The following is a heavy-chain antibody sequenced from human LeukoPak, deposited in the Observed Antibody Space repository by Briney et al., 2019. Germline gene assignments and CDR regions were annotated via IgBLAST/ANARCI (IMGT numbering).Heavy chain of an antibody. V-gene: IGHV3-66*01. Sequence: GGSLRLSCAASGFTVSSNYMSWVRQAPGKGLEWVSVIYSGGSTHYADSVKGRFTISRDNSKNTLYLQMNSLRAEDTAVYYCARDRDDYGSGKDGMDVWGQGTTVTVSS. J-gene: IGHJ6*02. D-gene: IGHD3-10*01. CDR1: GFTVSSNY. CDR3: ARDRDDYGSGKDGMDV. CDR2: IYSGGST.